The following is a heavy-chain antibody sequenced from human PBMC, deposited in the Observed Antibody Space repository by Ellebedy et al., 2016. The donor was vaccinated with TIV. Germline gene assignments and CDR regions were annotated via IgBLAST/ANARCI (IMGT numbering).Heavy chain of an antibody. CDR1: GFTFSSYG. Sequence: GESLKISCAASGFTFSSYGMHWVRQAPGKGLEWVAVISYDGSNKYYADSVKGRFTISRDNSKNTLYLQMNSLKVEDTAVYYCARLLSGLGCFDYWGQGTLVTVSS. J-gene: IGHJ4*02. CDR3: ARLLSGLGCFDY. V-gene: IGHV3-30*19. CDR2: ISYDGSNK. D-gene: IGHD3-16*01.